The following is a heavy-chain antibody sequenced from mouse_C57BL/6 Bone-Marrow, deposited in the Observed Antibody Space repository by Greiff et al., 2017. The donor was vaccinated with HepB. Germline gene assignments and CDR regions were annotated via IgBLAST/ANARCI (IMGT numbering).Heavy chain of an antibody. D-gene: IGHD3-2*02. V-gene: IGHV1-42*01. CDR3: ASSGFYAMDY. CDR1: GYSFTGYY. J-gene: IGHJ4*01. Sequence: VQLQQSGPELVKPGASVKISCKASGYSFTGYYMNWVKQSPEKSLEWIGEINPSTGGTTYNQKFKAKATLTVDKSSSTAYMQLKSLTSEDSAVYYCASSGFYAMDYWGQGTSVTVSS. CDR2: INPSTGGT.